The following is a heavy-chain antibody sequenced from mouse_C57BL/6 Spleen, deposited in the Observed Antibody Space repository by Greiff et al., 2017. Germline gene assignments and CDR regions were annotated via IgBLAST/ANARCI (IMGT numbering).Heavy chain of an antibody. V-gene: IGHV1-42*01. CDR2: INPSTGGT. Sequence: DVHLVESGPELVKPGASVKISCKASGYSFTGYYMNWVKQSPEKSLEWIGEINPSTGGTTYNQKFKAKATLTVDKSSSTAYMQLKSLTSEDSAVYYCGGRGFAYWGQGTLVTVSA. CDR3: GGRGFAY. J-gene: IGHJ3*01. D-gene: IGHD3-3*01. CDR1: GYSFTGYY.